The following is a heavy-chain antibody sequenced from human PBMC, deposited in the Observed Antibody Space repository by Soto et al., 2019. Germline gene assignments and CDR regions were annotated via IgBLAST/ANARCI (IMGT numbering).Heavy chain of an antibody. Sequence: SVKVSCKASGGTFSSYAISWVRQAPGQGLEWVGGIIPIFDTTDCAQKFQGRVTLTADKPTSTAYMELNSLRSEDTAVYYCARVGWEIPPRFFGMDVWGRGTTVTVSS. CDR2: IIPIFDTT. CDR1: GGTFSSYA. J-gene: IGHJ6*02. CDR3: ARVGWEIPPRFFGMDV. V-gene: IGHV1-69*06. D-gene: IGHD6-19*01.